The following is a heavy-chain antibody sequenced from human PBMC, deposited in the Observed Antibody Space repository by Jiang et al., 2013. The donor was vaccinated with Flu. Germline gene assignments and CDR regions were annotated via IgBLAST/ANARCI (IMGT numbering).Heavy chain of an antibody. Sequence: PGSSVKVSCKASGGTFATYAISWVRQAPGQGLEWVGGIIPIYGTPNYAQKFRGRVTITADESTGTAYMELRSLTSEDTAVYYCAGPPPYSTSSRGYFYYYMDVWGTGTTVTVSS. CDR3: AGPPPYSTSSRGYFYYYMDV. CDR2: IIPIYGTP. CDR1: GGTFATYA. D-gene: IGHD6-6*01. V-gene: IGHV1-69*01. J-gene: IGHJ6*03.